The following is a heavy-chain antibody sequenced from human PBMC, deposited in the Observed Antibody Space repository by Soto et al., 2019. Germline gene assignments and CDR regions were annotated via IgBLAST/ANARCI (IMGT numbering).Heavy chain of an antibody. D-gene: IGHD6-13*01. CDR1: GGSISSYY. CDR2: IYYSGST. CDR3: ARAGKIAAAYDY. J-gene: IGHJ4*02. Sequence: QVQLQESGPGLVKPSETLSLTCTVSGGSISSYYWSWIRQPPGKGLEWIGYIYYSGSTNYNPSLKSRGTISVDTSKNQFSLKLSSVTAADTAVYYCARAGKIAAAYDYWGQGTLVTVSS. V-gene: IGHV4-59*01.